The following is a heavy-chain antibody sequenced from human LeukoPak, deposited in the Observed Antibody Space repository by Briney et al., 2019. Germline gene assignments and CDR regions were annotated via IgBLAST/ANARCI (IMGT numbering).Heavy chain of an antibody. D-gene: IGHD2-2*01. CDR2: ISSSSSYI. Sequence: GGSLRLSCAAPGFTFSSYSMNWVRQAPGKGLEWVSSISSSSSYIYYADSVKGRFTISRDNAKNSLYLQMNSLRAEDTAVYYCARLALGYCSSTSRPYYFDYWGQGTLVTVSS. J-gene: IGHJ4*02. CDR1: GFTFSSYS. CDR3: ARLALGYCSSTSRPYYFDY. V-gene: IGHV3-21*01.